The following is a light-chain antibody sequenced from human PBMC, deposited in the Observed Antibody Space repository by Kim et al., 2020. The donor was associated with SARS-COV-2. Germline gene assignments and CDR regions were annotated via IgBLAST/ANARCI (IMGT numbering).Light chain of an antibody. Sequence: GQSITISCPGSNSLVGDYNYVSWYQQHPAKAPKLIIFDVTYRPSGVSTRFSGSKSGNTASLTISGLQAEDEADYFCTSYASGDIVIIGGGTKVTVL. CDR2: DVT. V-gene: IGLV2-14*03. CDR3: TSYASGDIVI. J-gene: IGLJ2*01. CDR1: NSLVGDYNY.